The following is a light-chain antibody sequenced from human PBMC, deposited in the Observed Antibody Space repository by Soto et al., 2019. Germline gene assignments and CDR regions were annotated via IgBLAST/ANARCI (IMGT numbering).Light chain of an antibody. Sequence: QSVLTQPASVSGSPGQSITVSCTGTSSDVGSYNRVSWYQQPPGTAPKLIIYDVTNRPLAVPDRFFGSKSGNTASPCISVLQAKDETDYYCGSPTTTTTDVFGTGPKVTVL. CDR3: GSPTTTTTDV. V-gene: IGLV2-18*02. J-gene: IGLJ1*01. CDR2: DVT. CDR1: SSDVGSYNR.